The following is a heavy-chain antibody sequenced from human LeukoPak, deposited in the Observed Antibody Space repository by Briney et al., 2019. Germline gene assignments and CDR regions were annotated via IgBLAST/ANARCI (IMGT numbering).Heavy chain of an antibody. CDR3: AKALRSLKFSSGWYPDY. CDR1: GFTFSSYA. J-gene: IGHJ4*02. Sequence: GGSLRLSCAASGFTFSSYAMSWVRQAPGKGLEWVAVISYDGSNKYYADSVKGRFTISRDNSKNTLYLQMNSLRAEDTAVYYCAKALRSLKFSSGWYPDYWGQGTLVTVSS. V-gene: IGHV3-30*18. D-gene: IGHD6-19*01. CDR2: ISYDGSNK.